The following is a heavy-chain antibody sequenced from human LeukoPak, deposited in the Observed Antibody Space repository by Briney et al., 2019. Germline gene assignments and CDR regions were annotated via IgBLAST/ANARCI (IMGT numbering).Heavy chain of an antibody. V-gene: IGHV3-48*01. Sequence: PGGSLRLSCAASGFTFSSSGMNWVRQAPGKGLEWVSYIISSGKTIYYAESVQGRFTISRDNSRNSLYLQMNSLKADAAAVYYCAREEKMEEGYYYYMDVWGTGTTVTVSS. D-gene: IGHD5-24*01. CDR1: GFTFSSSG. CDR3: AREEKMEEGYYYYMDV. CDR2: IISSGKTI. J-gene: IGHJ6*03.